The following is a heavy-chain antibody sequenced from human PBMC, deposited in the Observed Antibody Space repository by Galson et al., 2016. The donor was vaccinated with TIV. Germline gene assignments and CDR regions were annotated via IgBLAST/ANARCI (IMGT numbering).Heavy chain of an antibody. CDR2: VYLGDSVT. J-gene: IGHJ4*02. V-gene: IGHV5-51*01. CDR3: ARTAGGIDQ. CDR1: GYGFVDYW. D-gene: IGHD1-26*01. Sequence: QSGAEVKKPGESLKISCKHSGYGFVDYWIVWVRQRPGKGLEWMGSVYLGDSVTRYSRSFQGQVAISADKSSNTAYLHWSSLQAPDTAMYCCARTAGGIDQWGQGTLVTVSS.